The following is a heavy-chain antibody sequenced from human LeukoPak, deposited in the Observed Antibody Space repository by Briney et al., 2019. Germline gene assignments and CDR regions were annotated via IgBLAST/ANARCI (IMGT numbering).Heavy chain of an antibody. D-gene: IGHD1-26*01. CDR1: GYTFTSYG. CDR2: ISPYNGNT. V-gene: IGHV1-18*04. J-gene: IGHJ4*02. Sequence: ASVKVSCKASGYTFTSYGISWVRQAPGQGLDWMGWISPYNGNTNYAQKLQGRVTMTTDTSTRTAYMELRSLRSDDTAVYYCARALTSGSYFLGYFDYWGQGTLVTVSS. CDR3: ARALTSGSYFLGYFDY.